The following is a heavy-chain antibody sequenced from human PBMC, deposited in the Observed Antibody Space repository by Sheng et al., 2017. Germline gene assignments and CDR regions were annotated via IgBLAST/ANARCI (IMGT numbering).Heavy chain of an antibody. CDR2: IYTSGST. CDR1: GGSISSYY. J-gene: IGHJ6*02. CDR3: ARDRLRYSSGWMIDYYYYGMDV. V-gene: IGHV4-4*07. D-gene: IGHD6-19*01. Sequence: GGSISSYYWSWIRQPAGKGLEWIGRIYTSGSTNYNPSLKSRVTMSVDTSKNQFSLKLSSVTAADTAVYYCARDRLRYSSGWMIDYYYYGMDVWDQGP.